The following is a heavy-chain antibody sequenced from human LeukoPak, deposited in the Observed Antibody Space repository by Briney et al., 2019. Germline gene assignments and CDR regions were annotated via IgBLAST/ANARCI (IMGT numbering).Heavy chain of an antibody. CDR1: GFTFSTYA. D-gene: IGHD4/OR15-4a*01. J-gene: IGHJ4*02. CDR2: ITCSGDGT. V-gene: IGHV3-23*01. Sequence: GGSLRLSWAASGFTFSTYAMTWVRQAPGKGLELVSSITCSGDGTSDADSVTGRLSISRDNSKSTLYLQMNSRRVEDTAVYYCAKAGLVRGGALDSWGQGTLVTVSS. CDR3: AKAGLVRGGALDS.